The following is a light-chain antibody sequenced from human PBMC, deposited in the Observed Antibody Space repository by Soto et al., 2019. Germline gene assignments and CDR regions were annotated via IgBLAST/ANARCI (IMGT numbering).Light chain of an antibody. CDR3: FSFTATRTHV. CDR2: EVN. Sequence: QSGLTQPASLSGSPGQSITISCTGTSSDIGAYDYVSWFQQHPGKAPKLMISEVNNRPSGVSNRFSGSKSGTTAYLTISGLQVECEAEYFCFSFTATRTHVFGTGTKVTGL. J-gene: IGLJ1*01. CDR1: SSDIGAYDY. V-gene: IGLV2-14*01.